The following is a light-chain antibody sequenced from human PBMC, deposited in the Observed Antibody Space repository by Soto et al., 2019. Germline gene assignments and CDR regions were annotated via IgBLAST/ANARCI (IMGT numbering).Light chain of an antibody. Sequence: QSVLTQPASVSGSPGQSITISCTGTSSDVGGYKHVSWYQQHPGKAPKLMIYEVSNRPSGVSNRFSGSKSGNTASLTISGLQAEDEADYYCSSYTSSSTSYVFGTGTKLTVL. CDR1: SSDVGGYKH. CDR3: SSYTSSSTSYV. J-gene: IGLJ1*01. V-gene: IGLV2-14*01. CDR2: EVS.